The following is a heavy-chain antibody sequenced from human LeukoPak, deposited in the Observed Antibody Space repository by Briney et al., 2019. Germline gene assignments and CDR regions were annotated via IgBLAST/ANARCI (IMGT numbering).Heavy chain of an antibody. Sequence: ASVKVSCKASGYTFTGYHMHWVRQAPGQGLEWMGWINPNSGGTNYAQKFQGRVTMTRDTSISTAYMELSRLRSDDTAVYYCASEIVVVPADTLGVDYWGQGTLVTVSS. CDR1: GYTFTGYH. CDR3: ASEIVVVPADTLGVDY. CDR2: INPNSGGT. V-gene: IGHV1-2*02. J-gene: IGHJ4*02. D-gene: IGHD2-2*01.